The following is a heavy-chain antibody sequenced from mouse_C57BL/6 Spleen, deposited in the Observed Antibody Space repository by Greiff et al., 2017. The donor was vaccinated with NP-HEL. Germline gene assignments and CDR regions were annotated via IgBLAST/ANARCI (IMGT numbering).Heavy chain of an antibody. D-gene: IGHD2-1*01. CDR3: ARSPFYFGDY. V-gene: IGHV1-64*01. CDR2: IHPNSGST. J-gene: IGHJ2*01. Sequence: QVQLQQPGAELVKPGASVKLSCKASGYTFTSYWMHWVKQRPGQGLEWIGMIHPNSGSTNYNEKFKSKATLTVDKSSSTAYMQLSSLTSEASAVYYCARSPFYFGDYWGQGTTLTVSS. CDR1: GYTFTSYW.